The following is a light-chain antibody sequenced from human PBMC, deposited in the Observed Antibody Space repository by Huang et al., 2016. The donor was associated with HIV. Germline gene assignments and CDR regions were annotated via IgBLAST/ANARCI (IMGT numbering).Light chain of an antibody. Sequence: EIIMTQSPATLSVSPGERATLSCRASQSVRTNSAWYQQKPGQAPRLLIFGASSRATGIPARFSGSGSGTEFTLTISSLQSEDFAVYYCQQYDSTPTTFGPGTKVDIK. V-gene: IGKV3-15*01. CDR3: QQYDSTPTT. CDR1: QSVRTN. J-gene: IGKJ3*01. CDR2: GAS.